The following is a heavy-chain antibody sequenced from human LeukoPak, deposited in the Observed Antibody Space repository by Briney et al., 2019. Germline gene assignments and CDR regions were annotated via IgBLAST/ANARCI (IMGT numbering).Heavy chain of an antibody. CDR2: IFGSGGSP. V-gene: IGHV3-23*01. D-gene: IGHD5-18*01. CDR1: GFTFGSHA. CDR3: GKTTVGYSSGQKPAWPVDY. J-gene: IGHJ4*02. Sequence: PGGSLRLSCEASGFTFGSHAMYWVRQAPGNGLEWVAGIFGSGGSPHYADSVKGRFTISRDNFRNTVYLQINSLRADDTAVYYCGKTTVGYSSGQKPAWPVDYWGQGTLVTVSS.